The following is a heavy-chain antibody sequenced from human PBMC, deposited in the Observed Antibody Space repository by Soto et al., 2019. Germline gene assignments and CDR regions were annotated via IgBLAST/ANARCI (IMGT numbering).Heavy chain of an antibody. D-gene: IGHD2-21*02. CDR1: GFTFSTKV. J-gene: IGHJ5*02. V-gene: IGHV3-23*01. Sequence: PGGSLRLSCAASGFTFSTKVVTWVRQVPGRGLDWVSTISGSGVKTSYADFVKGRCSVARDISKTTLLLQTKSLRAEDTAKYSCAENLLGCGGDLSSQCDNWRDPWAREPWSPSPQ. CDR2: ISGSGVKT. CDR3: AENLLGCGGDLSSQCDNWRDP.